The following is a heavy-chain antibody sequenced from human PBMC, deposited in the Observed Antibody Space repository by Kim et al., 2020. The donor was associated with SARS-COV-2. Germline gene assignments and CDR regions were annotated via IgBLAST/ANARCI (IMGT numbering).Heavy chain of an antibody. D-gene: IGHD3-22*01. J-gene: IGHJ2*01. CDR2: IGTAGDT. CDR3: ARSRNYYDSSGYNWYFDL. Sequence: GGSLRLSCAASGFTFSSYDMHWVRQATGKGLEWVSAIGTAGDTYYPGSVKGRFTISRENAKNSLYLQMNSLRAGDTAVYYCARSRNYYDSSGYNWYFDLWGRGTLVTVSS. V-gene: IGHV3-13*01. CDR1: GFTFSSYD.